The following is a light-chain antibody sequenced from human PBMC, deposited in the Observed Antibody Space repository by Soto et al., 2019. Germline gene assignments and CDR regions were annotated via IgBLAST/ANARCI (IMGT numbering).Light chain of an antibody. CDR3: QHYNSYSEA. CDR2: KAS. J-gene: IGKJ1*01. CDR1: QTISSW. V-gene: IGKV1-5*03. Sequence: DIQMTQSPSTLSASVGDRVTITCRASQTISSWLAWYQQKPGKAPKLLIYKASTLKSGVPSRFSGSGSGTEFTLTISSLQPDDCATYDCQHYNSYSEAFGQGTKVDIK.